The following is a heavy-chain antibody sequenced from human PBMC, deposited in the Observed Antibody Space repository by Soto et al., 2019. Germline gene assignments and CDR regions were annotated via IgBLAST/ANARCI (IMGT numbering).Heavy chain of an antibody. J-gene: IGHJ4*02. D-gene: IGHD5-18*01. CDR2: IYHSGST. CDR3: ARDRFLGVDTAMVTVYYFDY. V-gene: IGHV4-4*02. CDR1: GGSISSSNW. Sequence: SETLSLTCAVSGGSISSSNWWSWVRQPPGKGLEWIGEIYHSGSTNYNPSLKSRVTISVDKSKNQFSLKLSSVTAADTAVYYCARDRFLGVDTAMVTVYYFDYWGQGTLVT.